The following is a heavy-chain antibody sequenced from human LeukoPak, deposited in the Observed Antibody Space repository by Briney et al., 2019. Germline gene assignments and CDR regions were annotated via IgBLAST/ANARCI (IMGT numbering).Heavy chain of an antibody. D-gene: IGHD6-19*01. CDR2: IYTSGST. CDR1: GGSISSYY. J-gene: IGHJ5*02. CDR3: ARDRIAVAENWFDP. V-gene: IGHV4-4*07. Sequence: SETLSLTCTVVGGSISSYYWSWIRQPAGKRLEWIGGIYTSGSTNYNPSLKSRVTMSVDTSKNQFSLKLSSVTAADTAVYYCARDRIAVAENWFDPWGQGTLVTVSS.